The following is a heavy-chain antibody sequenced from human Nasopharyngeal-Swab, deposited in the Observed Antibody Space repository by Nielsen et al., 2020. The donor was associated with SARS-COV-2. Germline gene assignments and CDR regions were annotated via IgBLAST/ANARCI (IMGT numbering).Heavy chain of an antibody. CDR3: ATGQQWLVQWFDP. D-gene: IGHD6-19*01. CDR2: FDPEDGET. Sequence: ASVKVSCKVSGYTLTELSMHWVRQAPGKGLEWMGGFDPEDGETIYAQKFQGRVTMTEDTSTDTAYMELSSLISEDTAVYYCATGQQWLVQWFDPWGQGTLVTVSS. V-gene: IGHV1-24*01. J-gene: IGHJ5*02. CDR1: GYTLTELS.